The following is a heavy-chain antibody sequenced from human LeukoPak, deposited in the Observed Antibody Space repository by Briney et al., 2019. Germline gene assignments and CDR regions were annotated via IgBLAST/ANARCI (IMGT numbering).Heavy chain of an antibody. Sequence: PGGSLRLSCAASGFTFSSYAMSWVRQAPGKGLEWVSAISGSGGSTYYADSVKGRFTIFRDNSKNTLYLQMNSLRAEDTAVYYCAKDNQSNRYYDSSGYPDWGQGTLVTVSS. V-gene: IGHV3-23*01. CDR1: GFTFSSYA. J-gene: IGHJ4*02. D-gene: IGHD3-22*01. CDR3: AKDNQSNRYYDSSGYPD. CDR2: ISGSGGST.